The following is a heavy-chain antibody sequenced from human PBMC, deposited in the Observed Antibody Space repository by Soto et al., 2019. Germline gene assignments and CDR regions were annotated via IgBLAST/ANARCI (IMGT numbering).Heavy chain of an antibody. CDR3: ARGPATAPDAY. D-gene: IGHD2-2*01. CDR2: INPSGGTT. Sequence: VKVSCKASGTTFSNFAIGWVLQAPGQGLEWMGIINPSGGTTNYAQKFQGRVTMTRDTSTSTVYMELSSLRSEDTAVYYCARGPATAPDAYWGLGTLVTVS. J-gene: IGHJ4*02. CDR1: GTTFSNFA. V-gene: IGHV1-46*01.